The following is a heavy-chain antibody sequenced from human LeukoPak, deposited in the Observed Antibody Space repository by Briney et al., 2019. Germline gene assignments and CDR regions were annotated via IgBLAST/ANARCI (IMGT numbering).Heavy chain of an antibody. Sequence: PSETLSLTCTVSGGSISSSSYYWGWICQPPGKGLEWIGSIYYSGSTYYNPSLKSRVTISVDTSKNQFSLKLSSVTAADTAVYYCARLLLYYYDSSGYYHDAFDIWGLGTMVTVSS. J-gene: IGHJ3*02. CDR3: ARLLLYYYDSSGYYHDAFDI. CDR1: GGSISSSSYY. D-gene: IGHD3-22*01. V-gene: IGHV4-39*01. CDR2: IYYSGST.